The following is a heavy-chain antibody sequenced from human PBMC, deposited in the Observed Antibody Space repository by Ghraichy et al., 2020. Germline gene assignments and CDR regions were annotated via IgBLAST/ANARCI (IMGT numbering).Heavy chain of an antibody. CDR1: GGSVSSGSYY. J-gene: IGHJ5*02. V-gene: IGHV4-61*01. Sequence: SETLSLTCTVSGGSVSSGSYYWSWIRQPPGKGLEWIGYIYYSGSTNYNPSLKSRVTISVDTSKNQFSLKLSSLTAADTAVYYCARVLRFSNWFDPWGQGTLVTVSS. D-gene: IGHD3-3*01. CDR3: ARVLRFSNWFDP. CDR2: IYYSGST.